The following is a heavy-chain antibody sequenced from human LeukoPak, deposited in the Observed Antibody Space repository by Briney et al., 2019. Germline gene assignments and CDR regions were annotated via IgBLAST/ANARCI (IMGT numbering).Heavy chain of an antibody. CDR1: GGSISGSSSY. CDR3: ARHCDRLRFAMDV. J-gene: IGHJ6*02. D-gene: IGHD2-21*01. V-gene: IGHV4-39*01. CDR2: ILYSGTT. Sequence: SETLSLTCTVSGGSISGSSSYWGWLRQPPGVGLEWIGNILYSGTTYYNPSRKRRLTISVDTSKNLFSMKLRSVTAADTAVYYCARHCDRLRFAMDVWGQGTTVTVSS.